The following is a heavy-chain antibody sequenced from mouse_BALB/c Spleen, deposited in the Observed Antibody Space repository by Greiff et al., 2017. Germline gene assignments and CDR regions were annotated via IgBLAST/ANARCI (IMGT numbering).Heavy chain of an antibody. J-gene: IGHJ2*01. CDR3: ARVTTATGFDY. D-gene: IGHD1-2*01. CDR1: GFTFSDYG. Sequence: EVMLVESGGGLVQPGGSRKLSCAASGFTFSDYGMAWVRQAPGKGPEWVAFISNLAYSIYYADTVTGRFTISRENAKNTLYLEMSSLRSEDTAMYYCARVTTATGFDYWGQGTTLTVSS. V-gene: IGHV5-15*02. CDR2: ISNLAYSI.